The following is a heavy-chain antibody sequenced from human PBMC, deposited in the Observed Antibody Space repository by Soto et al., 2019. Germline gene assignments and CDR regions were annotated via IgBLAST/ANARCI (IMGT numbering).Heavy chain of an antibody. CDR2: IHHSGST. Sequence: QVQLQESGPGLVKPSGTLSLTCAVSGDSVTNNNWWNWVRQPPGKGLEWIGEIHHSGSTNYNPSLKSRVTISLDKSRNRFSLSLTSVTAADTAVYYCARESYSATEERDGYNLLYWGQGSRITVSS. CDR1: GDSVTNNNW. V-gene: IGHV4-4*02. J-gene: IGHJ4*02. D-gene: IGHD5-12*01. CDR3: ARESYSATEERDGYNLLY.